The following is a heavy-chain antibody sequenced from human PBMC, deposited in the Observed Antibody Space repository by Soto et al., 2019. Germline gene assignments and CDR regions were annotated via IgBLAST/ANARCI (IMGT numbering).Heavy chain of an antibody. CDR3: ARDYYGSGSYYKEVHAFDI. Sequence: ASVKVSCKASGYTFTSYAMHWVRQAPGQRLEWMGWINAGNGNTKYSQKFQGRVTITRDTSASTAYMELSSLRSEDTAVYYCARDYYGSGSYYKEVHAFDIWGQGKMVTVSS. J-gene: IGHJ3*02. CDR2: INAGNGNT. V-gene: IGHV1-3*01. D-gene: IGHD3-10*01. CDR1: GYTFTSYA.